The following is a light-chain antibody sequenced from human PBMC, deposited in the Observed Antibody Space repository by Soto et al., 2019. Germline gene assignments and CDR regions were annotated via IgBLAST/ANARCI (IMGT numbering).Light chain of an antibody. J-gene: IGKJ4*01. CDR2: DAS. V-gene: IGKV1-5*01. CDR1: QSISSW. CDR3: QQYNSSPLT. Sequence: DIQMTQSPSTLSASVGDRVTITCRASQSISSWLAWYQQKPGKAPKLLIYDASSLESGVPSRFSGSGSGKEFTLTISSLKPDDFATYYCQQYNSSPLTLGGGTKVDIK.